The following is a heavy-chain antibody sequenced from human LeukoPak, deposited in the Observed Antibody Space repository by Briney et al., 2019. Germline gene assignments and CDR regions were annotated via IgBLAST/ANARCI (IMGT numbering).Heavy chain of an antibody. J-gene: IGHJ4*02. V-gene: IGHV3-21*05. D-gene: IGHD1-1*01. CDR3: ARVGTRAD. Sequence: GGSLRLSCAASGFTFSIYSMNWVRQAPGKGLEWVSFISGSSSSTFYADSLKGRFTISRDNANNSLYLQMNSLRAEDTAVYYCARVGTRADWGQGTLVTVSS. CDR2: ISGSSSST. CDR1: GFTFSIYS.